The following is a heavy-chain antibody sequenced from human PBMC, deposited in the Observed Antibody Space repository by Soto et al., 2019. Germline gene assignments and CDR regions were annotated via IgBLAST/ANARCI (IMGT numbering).Heavy chain of an antibody. V-gene: IGHV3-30-3*01. D-gene: IGHD3-22*01. J-gene: IGHJ4*02. CDR3: AREPAYYYDSSGYSVPFGY. CDR1: GFTFSNYA. CDR2: ISYDGSTK. Sequence: QVQLGESGGGVVQPGRSLRLSCAASGFTFSNYAMHWVRQAPGKGLEWVAVISYDGSTKNYADSVKGRFTIARDNSKNTLYLQMNRLRAEDTAVYNCAREPAYYYDSSGYSVPFGYWGQGTLVTVSS.